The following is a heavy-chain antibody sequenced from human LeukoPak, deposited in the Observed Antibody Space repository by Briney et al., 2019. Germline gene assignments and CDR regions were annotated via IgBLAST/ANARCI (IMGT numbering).Heavy chain of an antibody. CDR1: GFTFSSYE. V-gene: IGHV3-48*03. J-gene: IGHJ4*02. CDR3: ARRLPALLLRYSYGYDY. CDR2: ISSSGSTI. Sequence: GGSLRLSCAASGFTFSSYEMNWVRQAPGKGLEWVSYISSSGSTIYYADSVKGRFTISRDNAKNSLYLQMNSLRAEDTAVYYCARRLPALLLRYSYGYDYWGQGTLVTVSS. D-gene: IGHD5-18*01.